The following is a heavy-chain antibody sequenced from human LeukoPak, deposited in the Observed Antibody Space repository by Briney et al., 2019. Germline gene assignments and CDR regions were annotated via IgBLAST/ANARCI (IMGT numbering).Heavy chain of an antibody. CDR1: GGSISSGGYY. D-gene: IGHD4-17*01. CDR3: ARERGGDYRKDELNAFGI. Sequence: SETLSLTCTVSGGSISSGGYYWSWIRQHPGKGLEWIGYIYYSGSTYYNPSLKSRVTISVDTSKNQFSLKLSSVTAADTAVYYCARERGGDYRKDELNAFGIWGQGTMVTVSS. V-gene: IGHV4-31*03. CDR2: IYYSGST. J-gene: IGHJ3*02.